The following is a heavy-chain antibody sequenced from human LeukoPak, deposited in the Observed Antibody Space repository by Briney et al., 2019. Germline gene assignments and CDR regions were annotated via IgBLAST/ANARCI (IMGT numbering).Heavy chain of an antibody. CDR1: GGSISSSSYY. D-gene: IGHD4-17*01. J-gene: IGHJ4*02. Sequence: SETLSLTCTVSGGSISSSSYYWGWIRQPPGKGLEWIGSIYYSGSTYYNPSLKSRVTISVDTSKNQFSLNLSSVTAADTAVYYCAREDYGDFSNAQSFDYWGQGTLVTVSS. CDR3: AREDYGDFSNAQSFDY. V-gene: IGHV4-39*02. CDR2: IYYSGST.